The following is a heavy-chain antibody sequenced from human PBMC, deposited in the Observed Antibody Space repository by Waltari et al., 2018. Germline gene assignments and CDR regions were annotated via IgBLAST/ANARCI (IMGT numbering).Heavy chain of an antibody. D-gene: IGHD1-26*01. J-gene: IGHJ3*02. V-gene: IGHV3-53*01. CDR3: AREGSYGVRNAFDI. Sequence: EVQLVESGGGLIQPGGSLRLSCAASGFTVSSNYMSLVRQAPGKGLEWVSVSYSGGRTYDADAVKGRFTISRDNSKNTLYLQMNSLRAEDTAVYYCAREGSYGVRNAFDIWGQGTMVTVSS. CDR2: SYSGGRT. CDR1: GFTVSSNY.